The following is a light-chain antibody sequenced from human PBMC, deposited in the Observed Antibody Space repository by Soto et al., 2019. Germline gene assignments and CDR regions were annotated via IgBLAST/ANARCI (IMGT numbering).Light chain of an antibody. V-gene: IGLV1-47*02. Sequence: QSVLTQPPSASGTPGQRVTISCSGSSSSIGSNYVYWYQHLPGTAPKLLIYSNNQRPSGVPDRFSGSKSGTSASLAISGLRSEDEADYYCATWDDDLYTPIIGGGTKLTVL. CDR3: ATWDDDLYTPI. J-gene: IGLJ2*01. CDR1: SSSIGSNY. CDR2: SNN.